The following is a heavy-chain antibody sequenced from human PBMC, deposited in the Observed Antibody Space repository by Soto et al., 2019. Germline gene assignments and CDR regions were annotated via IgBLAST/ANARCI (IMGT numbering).Heavy chain of an antibody. D-gene: IGHD6-25*01. J-gene: IGHJ6*02. CDR3: AKELHIAAVYYYYGMDV. CDR2: ISYDGSNK. Sequence: QVQLVESGGGVVQPGRSLRLSCAASGFTFSSYGMHWVRQAPGKGLEWVAVISYDGSNKYYADSVKGRFTISRDNSKNTLYLQMNSLRAEDTAVYYCAKELHIAAVYYYYGMDVWGQGTTVTVSS. CDR1: GFTFSSYG. V-gene: IGHV3-30*18.